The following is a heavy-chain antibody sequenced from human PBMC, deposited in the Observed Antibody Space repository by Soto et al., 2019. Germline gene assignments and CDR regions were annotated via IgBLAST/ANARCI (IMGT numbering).Heavy chain of an antibody. Sequence: PSETLSLTCTVSGGSISSGGYYWSWIRQHPGKGLEWIGLIYYSGSTYYNPSLKSRVTISVDTSKNQFSLKLSSVTAADTAVYYCARDSSRDHNFDYWGQGSLVTVSS. CDR3: ARDSSRDHNFDY. V-gene: IGHV4-31*03. J-gene: IGHJ4*02. CDR1: GGSISSGGYY. D-gene: IGHD3-10*01. CDR2: IYYSGST.